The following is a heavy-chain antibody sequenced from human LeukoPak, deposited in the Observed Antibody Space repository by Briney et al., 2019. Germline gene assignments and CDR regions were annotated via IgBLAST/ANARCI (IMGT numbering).Heavy chain of an antibody. CDR1: GFTFSDYY. V-gene: IGHV3-11*01. Sequence: GGSLRLSCAASGFTFSDYYMSWIRQAPGKGLEWVSYITSSGSTIYYADSMKGRFTISRDNAKHSLFLQLDSLRAEDTAVYYCARIGRPAAFDIWGQGTLVIISS. D-gene: IGHD6-6*01. CDR3: ARIGRPAAFDI. CDR2: ITSSGSTI. J-gene: IGHJ3*02.